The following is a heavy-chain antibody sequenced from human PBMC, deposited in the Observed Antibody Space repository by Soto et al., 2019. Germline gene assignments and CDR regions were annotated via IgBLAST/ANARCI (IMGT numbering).Heavy chain of an antibody. CDR3: ARHGYNYGGGYFAY. J-gene: IGHJ4*02. Sequence: VQLVESGGGLVQPGGSLRLSCAASGVTVSSNYMSWVRQAPGKGLEWVSVIYSGGSTYYADSVKGRFTISRDNSKTTLYLHMNRRIAEDTAVYSRARHGYNYGGGYFAYWGQGTLVTVSS. CDR1: GVTVSSNY. V-gene: IGHV3-66*04. CDR2: IYSGGST. D-gene: IGHD5-18*01.